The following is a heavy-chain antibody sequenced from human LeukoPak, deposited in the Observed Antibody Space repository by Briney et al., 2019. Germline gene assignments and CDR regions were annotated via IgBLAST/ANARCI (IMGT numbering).Heavy chain of an antibody. Sequence: SETLSLTCTVSGGSISTYYWNWIRQPPGKGLEWIGYIYHSGSTNYNPSLQSRVTISVDTSKNQFSLNLNSVTAADTAVYYCARDLTVAGAFDIWGQGTMVTVSS. CDR3: ARDLTVAGAFDI. D-gene: IGHD6-19*01. V-gene: IGHV4-59*01. J-gene: IGHJ3*02. CDR1: GGSISTYY. CDR2: IYHSGST.